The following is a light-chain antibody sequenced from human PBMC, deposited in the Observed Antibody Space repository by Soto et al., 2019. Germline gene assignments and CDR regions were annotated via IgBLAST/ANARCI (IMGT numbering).Light chain of an antibody. CDR2: DAS. CDR3: QQYETYSRT. Sequence: DIPMTQSPSTLSASVGDRVTITCRASQSVGGTLAWYQQKPGKAPKLLIFDASNLERGVPSRFSGSGSGTEFSLTISSLQPDDFATYYCQQYETYSRTFGQGTKVEIK. J-gene: IGKJ1*01. V-gene: IGKV1-5*01. CDR1: QSVGGT.